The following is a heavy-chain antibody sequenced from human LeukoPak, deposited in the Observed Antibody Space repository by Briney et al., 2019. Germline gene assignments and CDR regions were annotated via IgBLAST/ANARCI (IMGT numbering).Heavy chain of an antibody. Sequence: SETLSLTCAVYGGSSSGYYWSWIRQPPGKGLEWIGEINHSGSTNYNPSLKSRVTISVDTSKNQFSLKLSSVTAADTAVYYCARGPGYFSGNGIRRRDFDYWGQGTLVTVSS. CDR3: ARGPGYFSGNGIRRRDFDY. D-gene: IGHD3-3*01. V-gene: IGHV4-34*01. CDR2: INHSGST. CDR1: GGSSSGYY. J-gene: IGHJ4*02.